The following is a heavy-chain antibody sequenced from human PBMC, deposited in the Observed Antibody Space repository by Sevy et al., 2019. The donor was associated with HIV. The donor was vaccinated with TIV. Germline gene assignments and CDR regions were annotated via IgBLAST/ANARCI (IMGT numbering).Heavy chain of an antibody. V-gene: IGHV1-3*01. CDR1: GYNFNTYT. CDR3: SRDPYARRGFDY. CDR2: LNPGNGNT. Sequence: ASVKVSCKATGYNFNTYTIHWVRQAPGQSLEWMAWLNPGNGNTKYSQQFRGRVTITSDTSVRTVYMELTSLTSEDTAVYFCSRDPYARRGFDYWGQGTLLTVSS. D-gene: IGHD3-16*01. J-gene: IGHJ4*02.